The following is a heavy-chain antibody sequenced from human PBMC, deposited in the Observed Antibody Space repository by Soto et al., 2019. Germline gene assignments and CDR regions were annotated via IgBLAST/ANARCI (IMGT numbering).Heavy chain of an antibody. Sequence: PSETLSLTCTVSGGSVSSGSYYWSWIRQPPGKGLEWIGYIYYSGSTNYNPSLKSRVTISVDTSKNQFSLKLSSVTAADTAVYYCARGRNSYGYHYFDYWGQGTLVPSPQ. CDR3: ARGRNSYGYHYFDY. D-gene: IGHD5-18*01. V-gene: IGHV4-61*01. J-gene: IGHJ4*02. CDR1: GGSVSSGSYY. CDR2: IYYSGST.